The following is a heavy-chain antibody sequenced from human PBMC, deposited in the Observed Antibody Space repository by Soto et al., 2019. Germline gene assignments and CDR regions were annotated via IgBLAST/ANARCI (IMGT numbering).Heavy chain of an antibody. J-gene: IGHJ4*02. V-gene: IGHV4-39*01. CDR2: IYYSGST. CDR1: GGSISSSSYY. CDR3: ARLSSGYQYYFDY. D-gene: IGHD3-22*01. Sequence: SETLSLTCTVSGGSISSSSYYWGWIRQPPGKGLEWIGSIYYSGSTYYNPSLKSRVTISVDTSKNQFSLKLSSVTAADTAVYYCARLSSGYQYYFDYWGQGTLVTVS.